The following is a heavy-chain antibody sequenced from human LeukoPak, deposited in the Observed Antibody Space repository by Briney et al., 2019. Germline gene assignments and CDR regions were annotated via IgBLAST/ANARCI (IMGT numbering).Heavy chain of an antibody. Sequence: GGSLRLSCAASGFSFNNYGMSWVRQAPGKGVEWVSAVTGGAASTNYADSVKGRFTISRDNSKNTLYLQMNSLRAEDTAVYYCAKSGRYCSGGSCYQEASLDYWGQGTLVTVSS. CDR1: GFSFNNYG. CDR2: VTGGAAST. D-gene: IGHD2-15*01. J-gene: IGHJ4*02. V-gene: IGHV3-23*01. CDR3: AKSGRYCSGGSCYQEASLDY.